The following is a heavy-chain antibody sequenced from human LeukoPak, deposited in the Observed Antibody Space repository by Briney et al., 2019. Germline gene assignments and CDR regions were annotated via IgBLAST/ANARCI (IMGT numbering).Heavy chain of an antibody. V-gene: IGHV4-61*01. CDR3: ARVPMTVVVTEYYFDY. CDR2: IYYSGST. D-gene: IGHD3-22*01. J-gene: IGHJ4*02. Sequence: SETLSLTCTVPGGSISSGSYYWSWIRQPPGKGLEWIGYIYYSGSTNYNPSLQSRVTISVDTSKNRFSLKLSSVTAADTAVYYCARVPMTVVVTEYYFDYWGQGTLVTVSS. CDR1: GGSISSGSYY.